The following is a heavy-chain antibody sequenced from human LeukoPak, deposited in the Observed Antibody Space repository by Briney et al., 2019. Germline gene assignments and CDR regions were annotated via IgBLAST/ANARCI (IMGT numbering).Heavy chain of an antibody. CDR1: GFTFSSYA. CDR2: ISGSGGST. J-gene: IGHJ4*02. D-gene: IGHD3-10*01. CDR3: ALHRATYYYGSGSYFEPYYFDY. Sequence: GGSLGLPCAASGFTFSSYAMSWVRQAPGKGLEWVSAISGSGGSTYYADSVKGRFTISRDNSKNTLYLQMNSLRAEDTAVYYCALHRATYYYGSGSYFEPYYFDYWGQGTLVTVSS. V-gene: IGHV3-23*01.